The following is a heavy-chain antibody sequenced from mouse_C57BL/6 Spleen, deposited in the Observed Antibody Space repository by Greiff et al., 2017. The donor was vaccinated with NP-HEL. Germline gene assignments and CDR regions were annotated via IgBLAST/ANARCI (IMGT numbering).Heavy chain of an antibody. J-gene: IGHJ4*01. Sequence: VKLMESGPELVKPGASVKISCKASGYAFSSSWMNWVKQRPGKGLEWIGRIYPGDGDTNYNGKFKGKATLTADKSSSTAYMQLSSLTSEDSAVYFCARHGSSLYYYAMDYWGQGTSVTVSS. V-gene: IGHV1-82*01. CDR2: IYPGDGDT. D-gene: IGHD1-1*01. CDR1: GYAFSSSW. CDR3: ARHGSSLYYYAMDY.